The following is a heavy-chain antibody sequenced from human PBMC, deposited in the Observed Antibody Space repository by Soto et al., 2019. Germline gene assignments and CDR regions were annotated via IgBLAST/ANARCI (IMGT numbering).Heavy chain of an antibody. CDR3: ARIVYYDSSGYSLSPKFDY. V-gene: IGHV2-70*01. CDR1: GFSLSTSGMC. J-gene: IGHJ4*02. Sequence: SSPTLVKPTPPLTLTCTFSGFSLSTSGMCVSWIRQPPGKALEWLALIDWDDDKYYSTSLKTRLTISKDTSKNQVVLTMTNMDPVDTATYYCARIVYYDSSGYSLSPKFDYWGQGTLVTVSS. CDR2: IDWDDDK. D-gene: IGHD3-22*01.